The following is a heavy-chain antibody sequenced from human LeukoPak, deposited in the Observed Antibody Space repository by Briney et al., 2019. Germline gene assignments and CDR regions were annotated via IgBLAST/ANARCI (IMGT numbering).Heavy chain of an antibody. CDR3: ARPRARTKYYYDSSGYYPIDY. J-gene: IGHJ4*02. D-gene: IGHD3-22*01. Sequence: GGSLRLSCAASGFTFSSYSMNWVRQAPGKGLEWVSSISSSSSYIYYADSVKGRFTISRDNAKNSLYLQMNSLRAEDTAVYYCARPRARTKYYYDSSGYYPIDYWGQGTLVTVSS. CDR1: GFTFSSYS. V-gene: IGHV3-21*01. CDR2: ISSSSSYI.